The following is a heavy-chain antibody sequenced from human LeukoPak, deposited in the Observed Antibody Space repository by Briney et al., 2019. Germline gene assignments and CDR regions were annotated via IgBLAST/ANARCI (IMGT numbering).Heavy chain of an antibody. D-gene: IGHD5-12*01. CDR3: ARDLRYSGYDGGRNWFDP. Sequence: GGSLRLSCAASGFTFSSYWMHWVRQAPGKGLVWVSRINSDGSSTSYADSVKGRFTISRDNAKNTLYLQMNSLRAEDTAVYYCARDLRYSGYDGGRNWFDPWGQGTLVTVSS. CDR2: INSDGSST. J-gene: IGHJ5*02. V-gene: IGHV3-74*01. CDR1: GFTFSSYW.